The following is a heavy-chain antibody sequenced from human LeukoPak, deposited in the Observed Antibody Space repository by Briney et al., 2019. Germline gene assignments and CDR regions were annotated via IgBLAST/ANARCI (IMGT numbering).Heavy chain of an antibody. V-gene: IGHV3-7*01. D-gene: IGHD3-10*01. Sequence: GGSLRLSCAASGFTFSSYGMSWVRQAPGKGLEWVANIKQDGSEKYYVDSVKGRFTISRDNAKNSLYLQMNSLRAEDTAVYYCARDHIAMVRGVMLGYWGQGTLVTVSS. CDR3: ARDHIAMVRGVMLGY. CDR2: IKQDGSEK. J-gene: IGHJ4*02. CDR1: GFTFSSYG.